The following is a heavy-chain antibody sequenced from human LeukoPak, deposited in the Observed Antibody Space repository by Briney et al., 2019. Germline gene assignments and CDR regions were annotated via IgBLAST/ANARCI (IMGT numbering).Heavy chain of an antibody. CDR1: GGTFSSYT. J-gene: IGHJ4*02. CDR3: AREAAYCGGDCLYYFDY. V-gene: IGHV1-69*04. Sequence: ASVKVSCKASGGTFSSYTISWVRQAPGQGLEWMGRIIPILGIANYAQKFQGRVTITADKSTSTAYMELSSLRSEDTAVYYCAREAAYCGGDCLYYFDYWGQGTLVTVSS. CDR2: IIPILGIA. D-gene: IGHD2-21*01.